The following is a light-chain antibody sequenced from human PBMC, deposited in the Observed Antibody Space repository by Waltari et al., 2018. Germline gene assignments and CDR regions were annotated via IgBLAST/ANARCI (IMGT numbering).Light chain of an antibody. J-gene: IGLJ2*01. CDR2: YKSDTDK. Sequence: QAVLTQPSSLSASPGASASLTCTLRSGINVGSYRIYWYQQTPGSPHQYLLRYKSDTDKNQDSRVPRRFSDSKGASANAGILLISGLQSEDEADYYCMIWHNNAVVFGGGTTLTVL. CDR3: MIWHNNAVV. CDR1: SGINVGSYR. V-gene: IGLV5-45*03.